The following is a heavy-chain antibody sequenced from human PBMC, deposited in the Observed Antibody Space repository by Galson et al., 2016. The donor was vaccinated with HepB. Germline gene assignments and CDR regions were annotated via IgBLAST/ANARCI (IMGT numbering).Heavy chain of an antibody. CDR2: INGDGNNK. D-gene: IGHD3-22*01. Sequence: SLRLSCAASGFPFSNYWMHWVRLVPGKGLVWVAHINGDGNNKNYADSVKGRFTISRDNAKNILYLQMNSLRAEDGALFYCARGASSAYYRTLEQWGQGTLVTVSS. J-gene: IGHJ4*02. CDR3: ARGASSAYYRTLEQ. CDR1: GFPFSNYW. V-gene: IGHV3-74*01.